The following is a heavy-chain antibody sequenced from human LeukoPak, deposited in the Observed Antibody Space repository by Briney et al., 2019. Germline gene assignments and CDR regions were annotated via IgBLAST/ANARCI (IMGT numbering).Heavy chain of an antibody. Sequence: PGGSLRLSCAASGFTFDDYGMSWVRHAPGKGLEWVSGINWNGGSTGYADSVKGRFTISRDNAKNSLYLQMNSLRAEDTALYYCARGAGDSSGYGYYYYMDVWGKGTTVTVSS. V-gene: IGHV3-20*04. CDR1: GFTFDDYG. D-gene: IGHD3-22*01. CDR3: ARGAGDSSGYGYYYYMDV. J-gene: IGHJ6*03. CDR2: INWNGGST.